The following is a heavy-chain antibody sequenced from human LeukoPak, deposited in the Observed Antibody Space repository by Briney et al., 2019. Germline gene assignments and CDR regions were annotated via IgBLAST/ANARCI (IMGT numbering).Heavy chain of an antibody. J-gene: IGHJ6*03. CDR1: GYTFTSYD. D-gene: IGHD4-17*01. CDR3: ARGQMRRRTGYYYMDV. Sequence: GASVKVSCKASGYTFTSYDINWVRQATGQGLEWMGWMNPNSGNTGYAQKFQGRVTITRNTSISTTYMELSSLRSEDTAVYYCARGQMRRRTGYYYMDVWGKGTTVTVSS. V-gene: IGHV1-8*03. CDR2: MNPNSGNT.